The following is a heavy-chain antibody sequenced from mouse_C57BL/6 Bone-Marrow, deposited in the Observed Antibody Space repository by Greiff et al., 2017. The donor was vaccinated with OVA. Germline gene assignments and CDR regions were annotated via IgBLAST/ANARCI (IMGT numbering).Heavy chain of an antibody. J-gene: IGHJ1*03. V-gene: IGHV1-26*01. Sequence: VQLQQPGPELVKPGASVKISCKASGYTFTDYYMNWVKQSPGQSLEWIGDINPNNGGTSYNQKFKGKATLTVDKSSSTAYMELRSLTSEDSAVYYCARFTTVVDRYFDVWGTGTTVTVSS. CDR2: INPNNGGT. CDR1: GYTFTDYY. CDR3: ARFTTVVDRYFDV. D-gene: IGHD1-1*01.